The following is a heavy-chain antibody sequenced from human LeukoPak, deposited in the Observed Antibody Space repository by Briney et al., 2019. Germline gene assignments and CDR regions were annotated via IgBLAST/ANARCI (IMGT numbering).Heavy chain of an antibody. CDR1: GFTFSSYW. CDR3: AKGSKLVVITRDHYMAV. Sequence: GGSLRLSCAVSGFTFSSYWMSWVRQAPGKGPEWVANIKQDGSEKYYVDSVKGRFTISRDNAKNSLYLQMNSLRAEDTAVYYCAKGSKLVVITRDHYMAVWGKGTTVTISS. J-gene: IGHJ6*03. D-gene: IGHD3-22*01. CDR2: IKQDGSEK. V-gene: IGHV3-7*01.